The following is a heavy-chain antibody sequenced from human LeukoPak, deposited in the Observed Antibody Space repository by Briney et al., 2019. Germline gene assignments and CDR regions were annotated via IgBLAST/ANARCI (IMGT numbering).Heavy chain of an antibody. J-gene: IGHJ4*02. CDR3: ARDRGYSTFDY. V-gene: IGHV3-7*01. CDR1: AFTFSNYW. Sequence: GVLRLSCAASAFTFSNYWMSWVRQAPGKGLEWVANIKEDGSEINYVDSVKGRFTISRDNAKNSLYLQMNSPRVDDTAVYYCARDRGYSTFDYWGQGTLVTVSS. CDR2: IKEDGSEI. D-gene: IGHD4-23*01.